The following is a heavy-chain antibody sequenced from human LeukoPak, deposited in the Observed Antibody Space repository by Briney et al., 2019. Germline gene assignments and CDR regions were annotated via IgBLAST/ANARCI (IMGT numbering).Heavy chain of an antibody. CDR2: IRSKANSYAT. CDR3: TRRGSIAVTGMGDY. CDR1: GFTFSGSA. D-gene: IGHD6-19*01. Sequence: GGSLRLSCAASGFTFSGSAMHWVRQASGKGLEWVGRIRSKANSYATAYAASVKGRFTISRDDSKNTAYLQMNSLKTEDTAVYYCTRRGSIAVTGMGDYWGQGTLVTVSS. V-gene: IGHV3-73*01. J-gene: IGHJ4*02.